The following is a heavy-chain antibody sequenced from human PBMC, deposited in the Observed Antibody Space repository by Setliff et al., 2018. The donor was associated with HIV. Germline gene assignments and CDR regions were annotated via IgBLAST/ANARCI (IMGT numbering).Heavy chain of an antibody. V-gene: IGHV3-7*01. CDR3: TEGSSFRSGWRDFDY. J-gene: IGHJ4*02. CDR2: IKYDGSEK. CDR1: GFTFSSYW. D-gene: IGHD6-19*01. Sequence: GGSLRLSCAASGFTFSSYWMSWVRQAPGKGLEWVANIKYDGSEKYYVGSVKGRFTISRDNAKNSLYLQMNSLRAEDTAVYYCTEGSSFRSGWRDFDYWGQGTLVTVSS.